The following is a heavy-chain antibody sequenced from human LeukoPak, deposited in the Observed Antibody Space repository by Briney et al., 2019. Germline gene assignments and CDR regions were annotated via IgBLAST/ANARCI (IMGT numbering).Heavy chain of an antibody. CDR3: ARDESGRRFDY. CDR1: GFTFNDYS. Sequence: NPGGSLRLSCAASGFTFNDYSMNWVRQDPGKGLEWVSSISGNSNYIYYADSVKGRFTISRDNAKNSLYLHLNSLRGEDTAVYYCARDESGRRFDYWGQGTLVTVSS. V-gene: IGHV3-21*01. J-gene: IGHJ4*02. D-gene: IGHD1-26*01. CDR2: ISGNSNYI.